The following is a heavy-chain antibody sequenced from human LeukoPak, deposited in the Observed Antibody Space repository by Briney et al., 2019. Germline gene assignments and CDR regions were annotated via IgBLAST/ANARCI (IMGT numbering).Heavy chain of an antibody. CDR2: ITSSSSYI. CDR1: GFTFSSYA. D-gene: IGHD5-18*01. CDR3: ARSVVCGYSYGCPLDY. V-gene: IGHV3-21*01. J-gene: IGHJ4*02. Sequence: GGSLRLSCAASGFTFSSYAMSWVRQAPGKGLEWVSSITSSSSYIYYADSVKGRFTISRDNAKHSLHLQMNSLRAEDTAVYYCARSVVCGYSYGCPLDYWGQGTLVTVSS.